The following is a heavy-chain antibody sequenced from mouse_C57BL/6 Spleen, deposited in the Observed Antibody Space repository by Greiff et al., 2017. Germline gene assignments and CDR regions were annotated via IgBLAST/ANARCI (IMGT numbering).Heavy chain of an antibody. D-gene: IGHD1-1*01. J-gene: IGHJ3*01. Sequence: QVQLQQPGAELVMPGASVKLSCKASGYTFTSYWMHWVKQRPGQGLEWIGEIDPSDSYTNYNQKFKGKSTLTVDKYSSTAYMQLSSLTSEDSAVYYCARDYGSSLFAYWGQGTLVTVSA. CDR1: GYTFTSYW. CDR3: ARDYGSSLFAY. V-gene: IGHV1-69*01. CDR2: IDPSDSYT.